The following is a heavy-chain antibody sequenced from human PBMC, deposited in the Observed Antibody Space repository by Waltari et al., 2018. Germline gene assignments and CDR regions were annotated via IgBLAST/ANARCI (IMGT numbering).Heavy chain of an antibody. CDR2: IYHSGST. Sequence: QVQLQESGPGLVKPSETLSLTCAVYGYSISSGYYWGWIRQPPGKGLEWIGSIYHSGSTYYNPSLKSRVTISVDTSKNQFSLKLSSVTAADTAVYYCARHPSSSIVVVPAAPFDYWGQGTLVTVSS. V-gene: IGHV4-38-2*01. CDR3: ARHPSSSIVVVPAAPFDY. CDR1: GYSISSGYY. D-gene: IGHD2-2*01. J-gene: IGHJ4*02.